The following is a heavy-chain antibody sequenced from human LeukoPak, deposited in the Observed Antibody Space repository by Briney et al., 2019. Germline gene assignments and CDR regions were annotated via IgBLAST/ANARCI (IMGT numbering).Heavy chain of an antibody. V-gene: IGHV3-23*01. Sequence: PGGSLRLSCAASGFTFSSYGMSWVRQAPGKGLEWVSAISGSGGSTYYADSVKGRFTISRDNFKNTLYLQMNSLRAEDTAVYYCAKWRHITMVRGVTTYFDYWGQGTLVTVSS. D-gene: IGHD3-10*01. CDR3: AKWRHITMVRGVTTYFDY. CDR2: ISGSGGST. J-gene: IGHJ4*02. CDR1: GFTFSSYG.